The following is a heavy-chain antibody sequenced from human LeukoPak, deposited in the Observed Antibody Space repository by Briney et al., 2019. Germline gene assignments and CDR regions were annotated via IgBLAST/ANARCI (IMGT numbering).Heavy chain of an antibody. V-gene: IGHV4-59*08. CDR2: IYYTGST. D-gene: IGHD5-24*01. Sequence: SETLSLTRTVSRGSIRSLYWRWIRQPPGQGLEWIGYIYYTGSTSYNPSLQSRVTISVDTSKNQFSLKLSSVTAADTAVYYCARLIFRDGLDYWGQGTLVTVSS. J-gene: IGHJ4*02. CDR3: ARLIFRDGLDY. CDR1: RGSIRSLY.